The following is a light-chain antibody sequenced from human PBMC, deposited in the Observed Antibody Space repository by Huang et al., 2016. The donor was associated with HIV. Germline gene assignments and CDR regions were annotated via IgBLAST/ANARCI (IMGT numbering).Light chain of an antibody. J-gene: IGKJ4*01. CDR3: QQCDRSPLT. CDR2: AAS. Sequence: EIVLTQSPGTLSLSPGEKATLSCRASQSVSSSYLAWYQQRPGQAPRLLIYAASRRATGIPDRFNGSASGTDFTLTISRLEPEDFAVYYCQQCDRSPLTFGGGTKVEVK. CDR1: QSVSSSY. V-gene: IGKV3-20*01.